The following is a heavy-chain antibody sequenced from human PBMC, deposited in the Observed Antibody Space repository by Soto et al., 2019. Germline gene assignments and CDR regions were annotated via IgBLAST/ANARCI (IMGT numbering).Heavy chain of an antibody. CDR2: ISSGGETK. J-gene: IGHJ6*02. CDR1: GFTFIDFY. V-gene: IGHV3-11*01. D-gene: IGHD6-25*01. CDR3: ARDMRLYGMGV. Sequence: GGSLRLSCAASGFTFIDFYMAWIRQSPGKGLEWISSISSGGETKYYADSVKGRFTISRDNTENSLYLQMNSLRADDTAVYFCARDMRLYGMGVWGQGTTVTVSS.